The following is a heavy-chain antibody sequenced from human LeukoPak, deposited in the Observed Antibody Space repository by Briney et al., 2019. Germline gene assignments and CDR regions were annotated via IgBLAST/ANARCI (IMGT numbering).Heavy chain of an antibody. Sequence: GASVKVSCKASGYTFTSYDINWVRQATGQGLEWMGWMNPNSGNTGYAQKFQGRVTMTRNTSISTAYMELSSLRSEDTAVYYCARAYYDILTGYHYYFDYWGQGNLVTVSS. D-gene: IGHD3-9*01. J-gene: IGHJ4*02. CDR3: ARAYYDILTGYHYYFDY. CDR1: GYTFTSYD. CDR2: MNPNSGNT. V-gene: IGHV1-8*01.